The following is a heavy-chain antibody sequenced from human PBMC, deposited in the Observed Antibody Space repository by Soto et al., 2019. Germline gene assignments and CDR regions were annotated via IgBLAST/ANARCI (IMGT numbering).Heavy chain of an antibody. V-gene: IGHV4-31*03. J-gene: IGHJ4*02. Sequence: QVQLQESGPGLVKPSQTLSLTCTVSGGSISSGGYYWSWIRQHPGKGLEWIGYIYYSGSTYYNPSLKGRVTISVDTSKNQFSLKLSSVTAADTAVYYCARGVVVAAPPDYWGQGTLVTVSS. CDR2: IYYSGST. D-gene: IGHD2-15*01. CDR1: GGSISSGGYY. CDR3: ARGVVVAAPPDY.